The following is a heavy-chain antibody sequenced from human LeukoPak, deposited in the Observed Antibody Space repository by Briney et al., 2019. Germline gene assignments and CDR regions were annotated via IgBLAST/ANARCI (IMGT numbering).Heavy chain of an antibody. CDR2: TWYDGSYK. J-gene: IGHJ4*02. D-gene: IGHD2-21*02. V-gene: IGHV3-33*01. CDR1: GFPFSSYG. CDR3: ARQMVTFDY. Sequence: GGSLRLSCAASGFPFSSYGMHWVRQAPGKGLEWVAVTWYDGSYKWYADSVRGRFTISRDNFKSTLYLQMNSLRAEDTAVYYCARQMVTFDYWGQGTLVTVSS.